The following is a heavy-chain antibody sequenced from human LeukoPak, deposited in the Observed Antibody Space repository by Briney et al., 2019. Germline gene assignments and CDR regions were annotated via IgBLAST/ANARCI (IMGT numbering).Heavy chain of an antibody. D-gene: IGHD6-13*01. CDR3: AKDWYSSIPGFHLEY. CDR1: GFTFTDYG. CDR2: ISGSGDNT. J-gene: IGHJ4*02. Sequence: GGSLRLSCATSGFTFTDYGMNWVRQPPGKGLEWVSGISGSGDNTYYADSVKGRFTISRDNSKKTLYLHLNSPRDEDAAVYYCAKDWYSSIPGFHLEYWGQGTPVTVPS. V-gene: IGHV3-23*01.